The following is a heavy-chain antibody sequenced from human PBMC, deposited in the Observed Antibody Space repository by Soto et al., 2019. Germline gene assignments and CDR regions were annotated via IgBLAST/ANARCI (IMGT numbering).Heavy chain of an antibody. J-gene: IGHJ4*02. CDR1: GGSISSGDYY. Sequence: PSETLSLTCTVSGGSISSGDYYWSWIRQPPGKGLEWIGYIYYSGSTYYNPSLKSRVTISVDTSKNQFSLRLSSVTAADTAVYYCARGFQQLVGSHYFDYWGQGTLVTVSS. D-gene: IGHD6-13*01. CDR2: IYYSGST. CDR3: ARGFQQLVGSHYFDY. V-gene: IGHV4-30-4*01.